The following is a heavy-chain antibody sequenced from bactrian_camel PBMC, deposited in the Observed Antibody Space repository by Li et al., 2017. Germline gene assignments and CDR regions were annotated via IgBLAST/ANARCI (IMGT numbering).Heavy chain of an antibody. D-gene: IGHD3*01. CDR3: AAASGITCSPARFRTSSEYKY. Sequence: HVQLVESGGGSVPPGGSLRLSCTASDYPANTRCMGWLRQALGKEREGLVALYRGSDESFHADSVKGRFTVSQDKARRTVFLQMNSLKPEDTATYYCAAASGITCSPARFRTSSEYKYWGHGTQVTVS. CDR1: DYPANTRC. V-gene: IGHV3S6*01. CDR2: LYRGSDES. J-gene: IGHJ4*01.